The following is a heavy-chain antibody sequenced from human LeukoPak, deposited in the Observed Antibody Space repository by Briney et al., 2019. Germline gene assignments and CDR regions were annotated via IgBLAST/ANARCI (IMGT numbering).Heavy chain of an antibody. CDR2: MNPNSGNT. CDR1: GYTFTSYD. D-gene: IGHD2-2*01. V-gene: IGHV1-8*03. J-gene: IGHJ5*02. CDR3: ARVAGYCSSTSCYPNWFDP. Sequence: ASVKVSCKASGYTFTSYDINWVRQATGQGLEWMGWMNPNSGNTGYAQKFQGRVTITRNTSISTAHMELSSLRSEDTAVYYCARVAGYCSSTSCYPNWFDPWGQGTLVTVSS.